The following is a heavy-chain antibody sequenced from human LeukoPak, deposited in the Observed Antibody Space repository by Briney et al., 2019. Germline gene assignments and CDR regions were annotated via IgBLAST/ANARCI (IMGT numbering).Heavy chain of an antibody. D-gene: IGHD5-18*01. V-gene: IGHV3-21*01. CDR1: GFTFSSYS. CDR2: ISSSSYI. J-gene: IGHJ4*02. CDR3: ARDQVDTAMVNDF. Sequence: GGSLRLSCAASGFTFSSYSMNWVRQAPGKGLEWVSSISSSSYIYYADSVKGRFTISRDNAKNSLYLQMNSLRAEDTAVYYGARDQVDTAMVNDFWGQGTLVTVSS.